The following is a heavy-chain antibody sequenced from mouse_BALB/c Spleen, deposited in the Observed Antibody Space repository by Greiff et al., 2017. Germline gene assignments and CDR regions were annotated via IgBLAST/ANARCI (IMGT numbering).Heavy chain of an antibody. CDR2: IDPETGGT. CDR1: GYTFTDYE. Sequence: QVQLQQSGAELVRPGASVTLSCKASGYTFTDYEMHWVKQTPVHGLEWIGAIDPETGGTAYNQKFKGKATLTADKSSSTAYMELRSLTSEDSAVYYCARDYYGSRAWFAYWGQGTLVTVSA. V-gene: IGHV1-15*01. J-gene: IGHJ3*01. CDR3: ARDYYGSRAWFAY. D-gene: IGHD1-1*01.